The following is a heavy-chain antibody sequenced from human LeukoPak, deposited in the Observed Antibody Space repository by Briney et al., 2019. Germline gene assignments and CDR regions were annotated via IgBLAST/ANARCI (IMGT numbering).Heavy chain of an antibody. CDR3: ARDGEYSGYDSAFDI. V-gene: IGHV3-66*01. CDR2: IYSGGST. J-gene: IGHJ3*02. CDR1: GFTDSSNY. D-gene: IGHD5-12*01. Sequence: PGGSLRLSCAASGFTDSSNYMSWVRQAPGKGLEWVSVIYSGGSTYSADSVKGRFTISRDNSKNTLYLQMNSLRAEDTAVYYCARDGEYSGYDSAFDIWGQGTMVTVSS.